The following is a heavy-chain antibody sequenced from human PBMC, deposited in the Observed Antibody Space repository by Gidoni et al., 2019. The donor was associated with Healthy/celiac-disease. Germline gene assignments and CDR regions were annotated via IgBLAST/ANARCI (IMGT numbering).Heavy chain of an antibody. Sequence: QVQLVESGGGVVQPGRSLRLPCAASGFTFSSYAIHWVRQAPGKGLEWVAVISYDGSNKYYADSVKGRFTISRDNSKNTLYLQMNSLRAEDTAVYYCARDKFAGSRPLSEYSSSSGIDYWGQGTLVTVSS. CDR2: ISYDGSNK. CDR3: ARDKFAGSRPLSEYSSSSGIDY. D-gene: IGHD6-6*01. V-gene: IGHV3-30-3*01. J-gene: IGHJ4*02. CDR1: GFTFSSYA.